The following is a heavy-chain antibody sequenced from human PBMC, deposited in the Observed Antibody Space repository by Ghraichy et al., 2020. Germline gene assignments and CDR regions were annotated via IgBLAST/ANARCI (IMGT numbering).Heavy chain of an antibody. J-gene: IGHJ4*02. D-gene: IGHD1-26*01. CDR1: GDSVSSNSGA. Sequence: SLTCAISGDSVSSNSGAWNWIRQSPSRGLEWLGRTYYRSKWYNDYAVSVKGRITISPDTSKNQFSLQLNSVTPEDTAVYYCARIVGGMVDYWGQGTLVTVSS. CDR3: ARIVGGMVDY. V-gene: IGHV6-1*01. CDR2: TYYRSKWYN.